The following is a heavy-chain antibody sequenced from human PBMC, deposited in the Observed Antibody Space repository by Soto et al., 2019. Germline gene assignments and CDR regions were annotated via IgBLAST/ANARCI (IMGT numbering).Heavy chain of an antibody. Sequence: SVKVSCEASGGTFSSYTISWVRQAPGQGLEWMGRIIPILGIANYAQKFQGRVTITADKSTSTAYMELSSLRSEDTAVYYCARVYCSSTSCYDLFFDYWGQGTLVTVSS. D-gene: IGHD2-2*01. CDR3: ARVYCSSTSCYDLFFDY. CDR2: IIPILGIA. V-gene: IGHV1-69*02. J-gene: IGHJ4*02. CDR1: GGTFSSYT.